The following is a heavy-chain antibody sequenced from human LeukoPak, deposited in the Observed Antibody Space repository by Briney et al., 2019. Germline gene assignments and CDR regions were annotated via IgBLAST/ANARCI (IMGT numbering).Heavy chain of an antibody. Sequence: GGSLRLSCAASGFTFSSYSMNWVRQAPGKGLEWGSYISGSSSTIYYADSVKGRFTISRDNGKNTLYLQMNSLRAEDTAVYYGARGSIYYDSSGQVPFDYWGQGTLVTVSS. D-gene: IGHD3-22*01. J-gene: IGHJ4*02. CDR3: ARGSIYYDSSGQVPFDY. CDR1: GFTFSSYS. V-gene: IGHV3-48*01. CDR2: ISGSSSTI.